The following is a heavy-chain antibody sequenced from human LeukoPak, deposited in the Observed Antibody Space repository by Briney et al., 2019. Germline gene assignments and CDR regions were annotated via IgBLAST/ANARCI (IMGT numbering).Heavy chain of an antibody. CDR1: GFXFSSYS. Sequence: GGSLRLSCAASGFXFSSYSMNWVRQAPGKGLEWVSYISSSSSTIYYADSVKGRFTTSRDNAKNSLYLQMNSLRDEDTAVYYCARGYGSGSYYDRSYFDYWGQGILVTVSS. CDR3: ARGYGSGSYYDRSYFDY. J-gene: IGHJ4*02. CDR2: ISSSSSTI. D-gene: IGHD3-10*01. V-gene: IGHV3-48*02.